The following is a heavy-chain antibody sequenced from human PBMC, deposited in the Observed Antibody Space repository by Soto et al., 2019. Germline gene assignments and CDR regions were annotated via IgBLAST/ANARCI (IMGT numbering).Heavy chain of an antibody. CDR1: GFTFSSYA. CDR2: ISSNGGST. J-gene: IGHJ4*02. V-gene: IGHV3-64*01. CDR3: ARGPGYYFDY. Sequence: EVQLVESGGGLVQPGGSLRLSCAASGFTFSSYAMHWVRQAPGKGLEYVSAISSNGGSTYYANSVKGRFTISRDNSKNTLYLQMGSMRAGDMAGYYCARGPGYYFDYWGQGTLVTVSS.